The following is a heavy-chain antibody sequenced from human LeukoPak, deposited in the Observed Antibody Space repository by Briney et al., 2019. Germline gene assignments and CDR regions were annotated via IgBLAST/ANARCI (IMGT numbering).Heavy chain of an antibody. V-gene: IGHV3-53*01. CDR1: GFTVSDSY. J-gene: IGHJ4*02. CDR2: IYSGGGI. Sequence: GGSLRLSCAVSGFTVSDSYMTWVRQAPGKGLEWVSIIYSGGGIYYADSVKGRVTIFRDNSKNTLYLQMSSLRAEDTAVYYCARAGGLRIAVAPIGCWGQGTLVIVSS. D-gene: IGHD6-19*01. CDR3: ARAGGLRIAVAPIGC.